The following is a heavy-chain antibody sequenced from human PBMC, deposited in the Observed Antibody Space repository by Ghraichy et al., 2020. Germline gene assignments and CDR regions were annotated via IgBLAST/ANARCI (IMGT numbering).Heavy chain of an antibody. V-gene: IGHV1-2*06. CDR3: ARGPAPDNDGFYSDYFQY. J-gene: IGHJ1*01. CDR1: GDTFTDYY. Sequence: ASVKVSCKASGDTFTDYYIHWVRQAPGQGLEWMGRINLSSGGTNSVEKFKGRVTMTRDTSISTAYMDLRSLRTDDTAVFYCARGPAPDNDGFYSDYFQYWGQGTLVTVSS. D-gene: IGHD3-22*01. CDR2: INLSSGGT.